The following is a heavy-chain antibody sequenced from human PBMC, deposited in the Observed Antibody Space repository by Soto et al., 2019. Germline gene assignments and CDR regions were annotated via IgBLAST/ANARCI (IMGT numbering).Heavy chain of an antibody. D-gene: IGHD3-10*01. CDR1: GGSISSGGYY. J-gene: IGHJ5*02. CDR3: ARDHGDPSWFDP. V-gene: IGHV4-31*03. Sequence: SETLSLTCTVSGGSISSGGYYWSWIRQHPGKGVEWIGYIYYSGSTYYNPSLKSRVTISVDTSKNQFSLKLSSVTAADTAVYYCARDHGDPSWFDPWGQGTLVTVSS. CDR2: IYYSGST.